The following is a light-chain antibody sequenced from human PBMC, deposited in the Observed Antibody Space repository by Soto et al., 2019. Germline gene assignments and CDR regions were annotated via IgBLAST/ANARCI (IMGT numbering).Light chain of an antibody. J-gene: IGLJ3*02. Sequence: QSALTQPASVSGSPGQSITISCTGTNSDVGTYNLVSWYQHHPGKAPKLIIHEDSKRPSGVSYRFSGSKSGNTASLTLSGLQAEDEDDYYCCSYAGSSTWVFGGGTKVTVL. CDR2: EDS. CDR3: CSYAGSSTWV. CDR1: NSDVGTYNL. V-gene: IGLV2-23*01.